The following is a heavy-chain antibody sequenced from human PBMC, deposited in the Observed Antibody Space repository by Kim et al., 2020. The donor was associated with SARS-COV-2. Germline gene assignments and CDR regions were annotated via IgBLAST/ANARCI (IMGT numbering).Heavy chain of an antibody. CDR2: IDPSDSYT. D-gene: IGHD2-15*01. Sequence: GESLKISCKGSGYSFTSYWISWVRQMPGKGLEWMGRIDPSDSYTNYSPSFQGHVTISADKSISTAYLQWCSLKASDTAMYYCARQYCSGGSCYTVGGWGQGTLVTVSS. V-gene: IGHV5-10-1*01. J-gene: IGHJ4*02. CDR1: GYSFTSYW. CDR3: ARQYCSGGSCYTVGG.